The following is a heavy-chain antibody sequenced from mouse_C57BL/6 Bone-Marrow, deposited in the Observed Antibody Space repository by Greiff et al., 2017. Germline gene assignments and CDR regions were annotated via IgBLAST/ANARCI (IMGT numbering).Heavy chain of an antibody. CDR2: INPCSGYT. Sequence: QVQLQQSGAELARPGASVKMSCKASGYTFTSYTMHWVKQRPGQGLEWIGYINPCSGYTKYNQKFKDKATLTADKSSSTAYMQLSSLTSEDSAVYYCARDGSSYRYYAMDYWGQGTSVTVSS. CDR3: ARDGSSYRYYAMDY. CDR1: GYTFTSYT. D-gene: IGHD1-1*01. J-gene: IGHJ4*01. V-gene: IGHV1-4*01.